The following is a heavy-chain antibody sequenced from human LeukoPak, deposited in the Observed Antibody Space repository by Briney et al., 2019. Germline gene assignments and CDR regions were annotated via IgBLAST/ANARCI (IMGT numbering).Heavy chain of an antibody. CDR2: LYTGGGT. Sequence: GGSLRLSCATSGFTFSSYAMSWVRQAPGKGLEWVSVLYTGGGTDHADSVKGRFTISRDNSKNTLSLQMNSLRAEDTAIYYCTRSGYRHPYHFDSWGQGTLVTVSS. J-gene: IGHJ4*02. D-gene: IGHD3-22*01. CDR1: GFTFSSYA. CDR3: TRSGYRHPYHFDS. V-gene: IGHV3-53*01.